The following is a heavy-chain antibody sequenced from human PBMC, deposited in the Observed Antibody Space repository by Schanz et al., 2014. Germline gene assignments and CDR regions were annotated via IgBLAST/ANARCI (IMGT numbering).Heavy chain of an antibody. Sequence: VQLVESGGGVVQPGRSLKLSCAASGFTFNDYAMHWVRQAPGKGLEWVSHINSDGTTTTYADSVKGRFTISRDNAENTLYLQMNSLRAEDTAVYYCVPMSIAAHWGQGTLVTVSS. CDR1: GFTFNDYA. D-gene: IGHD6-6*01. CDR3: VPMSIAAH. J-gene: IGHJ4*02. V-gene: IGHV3-74*02. CDR2: INSDGTTT.